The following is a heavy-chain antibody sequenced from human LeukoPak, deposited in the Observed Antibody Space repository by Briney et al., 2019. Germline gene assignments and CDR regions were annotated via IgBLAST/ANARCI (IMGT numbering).Heavy chain of an antibody. J-gene: IGHJ4*02. CDR3: ARGQSCSSTSCFFDY. CDR1: GFTFSSYE. V-gene: IGHV3-53*01. Sequence: GGSLRLSCAASGFTFSSYEMNWVRQAPGKGLEWVSVIYSGGSTYYADSVKGRFTISRDNSKNTLYLQMNSLRVEDTAVYYCARGQSCSSTSCFFDYWGQGTLVTVSS. D-gene: IGHD2-2*01. CDR2: IYSGGST.